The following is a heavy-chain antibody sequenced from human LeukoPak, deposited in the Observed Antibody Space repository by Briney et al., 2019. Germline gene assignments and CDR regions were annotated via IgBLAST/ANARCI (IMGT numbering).Heavy chain of an antibody. V-gene: IGHV1-2*02. D-gene: IGHD4-23*01. CDR1: GYTFTGYY. J-gene: IGHJ3*02. Sequence: GASVKLSCKASGYTFTGYYMHWVRQAPGQGLEWMGWINPNSGGTNYAQKFQGRVTMTRDTSISTAYMELSSLRSEDTAVYYCATGYGGNNAFDIWGQGTMVTVSS. CDR2: INPNSGGT. CDR3: ATGYGGNNAFDI.